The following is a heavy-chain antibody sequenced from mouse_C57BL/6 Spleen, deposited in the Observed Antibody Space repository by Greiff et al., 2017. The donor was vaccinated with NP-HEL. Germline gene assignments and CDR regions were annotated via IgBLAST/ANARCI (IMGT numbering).Heavy chain of an antibody. J-gene: IGHJ4*01. Sequence: VQLKQSGAELVRPGASVKLSCTASGFNIKDDYMHWVKQRPEQGLEWIGWLDPENGDTEYASKFQGKATITADTSSNTAYLQLSSLTSEDTAVYYCTTSIYDGYYGGVDYWGQGTSVTVSS. V-gene: IGHV14-4*01. CDR2: LDPENGDT. CDR3: TTSIYDGYYGGVDY. D-gene: IGHD2-3*01. CDR1: GFNIKDDY.